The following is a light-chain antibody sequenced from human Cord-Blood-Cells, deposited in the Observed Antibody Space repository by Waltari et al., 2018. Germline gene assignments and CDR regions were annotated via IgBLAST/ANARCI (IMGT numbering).Light chain of an antibody. CDR2: EGS. CDR3: CSYAGSWV. CDR1: SSDVGSYNL. V-gene: IGLV2-23*01. Sequence: QSALTQPASASGSPGQSITISCTGTSSDVGSYNLVSWYQQHPGKAPKHMIYEGSKRPSGVSNRFSGSKSGNTASLTISGLQAEDEADYYCCSYAGSWVFGGGTKLTVL. J-gene: IGLJ3*02.